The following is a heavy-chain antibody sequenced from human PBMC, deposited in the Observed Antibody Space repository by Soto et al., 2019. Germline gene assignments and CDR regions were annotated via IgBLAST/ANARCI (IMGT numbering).Heavy chain of an antibody. D-gene: IGHD6-6*01. CDR2: IYYSVST. V-gene: IGHV4-31*03. Sequence: QVQLQESGPGLVKPSQTLSLTCTVSGGSSSSDDYYWSWIRQHPGKGLEWIGYIYYSVSTYYNPSLKSRVTISLDTSKNHFSLEVSSVTAADTAVYYCARGKSRYVDLWGRGTLVTVSS. CDR3: ARGKSRYVDL. J-gene: IGHJ2*01. CDR1: GGSSSSDDYY.